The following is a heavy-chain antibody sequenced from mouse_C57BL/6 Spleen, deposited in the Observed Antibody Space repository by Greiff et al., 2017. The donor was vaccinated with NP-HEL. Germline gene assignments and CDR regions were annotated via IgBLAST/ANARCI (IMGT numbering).Heavy chain of an antibody. D-gene: IGHD1-1*01. CDR3: ARKSDDYGSSYEEYFDV. CDR1: GYTFTDYN. J-gene: IGHJ1*03. Sequence: VQLQQSGPELVKPGASVKMSCKASGYTFTDYNMHWVKQSHGKSLEWIGYINPNNGGTSYNQKFKGKATLTVNKFSSTTYVELRGLKSEDTSGYYCARKSDDYGSSYEEYFDVWGTGTPVTVAA. V-gene: IGHV1-22*01. CDR2: INPNNGGT.